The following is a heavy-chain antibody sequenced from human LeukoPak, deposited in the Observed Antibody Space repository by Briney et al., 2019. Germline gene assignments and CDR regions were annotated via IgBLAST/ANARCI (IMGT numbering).Heavy chain of an antibody. CDR1: GFTFSNYA. J-gene: IGHJ4*02. D-gene: IGHD1-1*01. Sequence: GRTLRLSCAASGFTFSNYAMTWVRQAPGKGLERLSAMSGSGGKTYYADSVKFRFTISTDSSQNTLYLQMNNLRADDTAVYYCAKGTTVGAPYYFHSCGQGTLVTVSS. CDR2: MSGSGGKT. V-gene: IGHV3-23*01. CDR3: AKGTTVGAPYYFHS.